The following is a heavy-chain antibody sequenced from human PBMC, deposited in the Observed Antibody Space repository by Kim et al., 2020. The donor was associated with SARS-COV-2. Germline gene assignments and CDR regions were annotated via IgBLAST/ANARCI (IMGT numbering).Heavy chain of an antibody. CDR3: ARVETMIVEVTWFDP. V-gene: IGHV1-18*01. D-gene: IGHD3-22*01. Sequence: ASVKVSCKASGYTFTSYGISWVRQAPGQGLEWMGWISAYNGNTNYAQKLQGRVTMTTDTSTSTAYMELRSLRSDDTAVYYCARVETMIVEVTWFDPWGQGALVTVSS. J-gene: IGHJ5*02. CDR1: GYTFTSYG. CDR2: ISAYNGNT.